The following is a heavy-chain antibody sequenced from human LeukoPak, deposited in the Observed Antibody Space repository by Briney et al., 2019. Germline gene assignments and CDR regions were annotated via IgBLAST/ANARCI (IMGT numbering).Heavy chain of an antibody. CDR1: GFTFSNSA. CDR2: ISTGGRT. Sequence: GGSLRLSCAASGFTFSNSAMSWVRQPPGKGLQWVSSISTGGRTYYADSMKGRFTISRDNAKNSLYLQMNSLRAEDTAVYYCARDSGWYYVYWGQGTLVTVSS. J-gene: IGHJ4*02. D-gene: IGHD6-19*01. V-gene: IGHV3-23*01. CDR3: ARDSGWYYVY.